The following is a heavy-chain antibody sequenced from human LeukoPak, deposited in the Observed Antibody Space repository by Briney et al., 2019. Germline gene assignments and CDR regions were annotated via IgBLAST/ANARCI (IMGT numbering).Heavy chain of an antibody. Sequence: SETLSLTCTVSGGSISSGSYYWSWIRQPAGKGLEWIGRIYTSRSTNYNPSLKSRVTISVDTSKNQFSLKLSSVTAADTAVYYCAATSIAVAAWYFDLWGRGTLVTVSS. V-gene: IGHV4-61*02. CDR2: IYTSRST. CDR1: GGSISSGSYY. CDR3: AATSIAVAAWYFDL. D-gene: IGHD6-19*01. J-gene: IGHJ2*01.